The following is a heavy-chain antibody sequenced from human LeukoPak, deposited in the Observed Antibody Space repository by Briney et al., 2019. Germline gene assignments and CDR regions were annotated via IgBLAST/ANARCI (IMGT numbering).Heavy chain of an antibody. CDR2: IKQDGSEK. V-gene: IGHV3-7*01. J-gene: IGHJ4*02. CDR1: GFTFSHYW. CDR3: ASYRYSGSCYIY. Sequence: GGSLRLSCAASGFTFSHYWMTWVRQAPGKGLEWVANIKQDGSEKYYVDSVKGRFTISRDNAKNSLSLQMNSLRAEDTAVYFCASYRYSGSCYIYWGQGTLVTVSS. D-gene: IGHD6-13*01.